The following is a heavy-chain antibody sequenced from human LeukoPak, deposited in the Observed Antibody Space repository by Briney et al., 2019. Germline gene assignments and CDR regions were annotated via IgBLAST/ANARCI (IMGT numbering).Heavy chain of an antibody. V-gene: IGHV5-51*01. CDR3: ARSYGGYYDSSGPPAY. CDR2: IYPGDSDT. J-gene: IGHJ4*02. Sequence: GESLKISCKGSGYSFTSYWIGWVLQMPGKGLEWMVIIYPGDSDTRYSPSFQGQVTISADKSISTAYLQWSSLKASDTAMYYCARSYGGYYDSSGPPAYWGQGTLVTVSS. D-gene: IGHD3-22*01. CDR1: GYSFTSYW.